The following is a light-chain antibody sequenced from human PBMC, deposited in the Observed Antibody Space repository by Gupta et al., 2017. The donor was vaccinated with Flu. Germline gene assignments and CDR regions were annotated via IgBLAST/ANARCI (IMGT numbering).Light chain of an antibody. V-gene: IGLV3-19*01. CDR2: GKN. CDR1: SLRGYY. Sequence: SSELTQDPAVSVALGQTVRITCQGDSLRGYYATWYQQKPGQAPVLVIYGKNNRPSGIPDRFSGSGSGNTASLTITGAQAEDEADYYCNSRDSSGNNWVFGGGTKLTVL. CDR3: NSRDSSGNNWV. J-gene: IGLJ3*02.